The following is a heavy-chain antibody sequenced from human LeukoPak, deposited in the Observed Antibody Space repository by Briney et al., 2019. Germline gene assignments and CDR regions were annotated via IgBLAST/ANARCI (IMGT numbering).Heavy chain of an antibody. J-gene: IGHJ3*01. CDR3: ARGSTYDFWSGDALDV. Sequence: PGESLRLSCAASGFAFSSHAMTWVRQAPGKGLEWVSSISGSAEKTYYADSVKGRFTISRDSSQKILNLQMNNLRVEDTAIYYCARGSTYDFWSGDALDVWGQGTMVTVAS. V-gene: IGHV3-23*01. D-gene: IGHD3-3*01. CDR2: ISGSAEKT. CDR1: GFAFSSHA.